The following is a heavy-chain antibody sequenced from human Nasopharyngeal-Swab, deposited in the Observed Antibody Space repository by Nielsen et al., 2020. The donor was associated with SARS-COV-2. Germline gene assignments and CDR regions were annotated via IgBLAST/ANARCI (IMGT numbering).Heavy chain of an antibody. D-gene: IGHD1-26*01. CDR1: GYSFTSYW. CDR2: IAPSDSYT. J-gene: IGHJ2*01. CDR3: ARDGLWVLRRWYFDL. Sequence: KVSCKGSGYSFTSYWISWVRQMPGKGLEWMGRIAPSDSYTNYSPSFQGHVTISADTSISTAYLQWSSLKASDIAMYYCARDGLWVLRRWYFDLWGRGTLVTVSS. V-gene: IGHV5-10-1*01.